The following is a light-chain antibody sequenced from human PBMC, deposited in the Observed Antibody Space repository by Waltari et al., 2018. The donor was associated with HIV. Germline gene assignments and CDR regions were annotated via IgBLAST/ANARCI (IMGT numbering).Light chain of an antibody. V-gene: IGKV1-39*01. CDR1: QSISNN. CDR3: QESFS. J-gene: IGKJ3*01. Sequence: DIQMTQSPSSLSASVGDRVTITCRASQSISNNLNWYQQKLGKAPKLLIYSASILESGVPARLSGSGSGTDFTLTISSLQPEDFATDYCQESFSFGPGTKVDIK. CDR2: SAS.